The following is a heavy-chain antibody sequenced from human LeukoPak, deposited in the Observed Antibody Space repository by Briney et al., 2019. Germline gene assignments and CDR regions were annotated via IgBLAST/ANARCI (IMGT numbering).Heavy chain of an antibody. Sequence: PGGSLRLSCAASGFTFDDYAMHWVRQAPGKGLEWVSGISWNSGSIGYADSVKGRFTISRDNAKNSLYLQMNSLRPEDTALYYCAKVPAAATGGFDYWGQGTLVTVSS. D-gene: IGHD2-2*01. V-gene: IGHV3-9*01. J-gene: IGHJ4*02. CDR3: AKVPAAATGGFDY. CDR2: ISWNSGSI. CDR1: GFTFDDYA.